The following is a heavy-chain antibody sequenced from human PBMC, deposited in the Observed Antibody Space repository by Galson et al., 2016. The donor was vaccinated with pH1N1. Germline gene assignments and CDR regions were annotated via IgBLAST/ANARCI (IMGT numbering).Heavy chain of an antibody. V-gene: IGHV1-18*01. D-gene: IGHD1-1*01. CDR2: ISTSKGNT. J-gene: IGHJ4*02. CDR3: ARDQNWNLDY. CDR1: GYTFTTFG. Sequence: SVKVSCKASGYTFTTFGISWVRQAPGKGLEWLGWISTSKGNTKNAQRLLDRVTMTRDTSTSTVFMELTSLRSDDTDIYYCARDQNWNLDYWGQGTLVTVSS.